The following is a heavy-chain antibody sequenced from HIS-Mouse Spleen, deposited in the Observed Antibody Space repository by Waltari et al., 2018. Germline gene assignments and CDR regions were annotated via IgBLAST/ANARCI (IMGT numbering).Heavy chain of an antibody. CDR3: ASLSKGGGNLSSWDY. Sequence: QVQLVQSGAEVKKPGASVKVSCKASGYTFTGYYMHWVRQAPGQGLEWKGWISPNRGGTNTAQKFQGRVTMTRDTSISTAYMELSRLRSDDTAVYYCASLSKGGGNLSSWDYWGQGTLVTVSS. CDR2: ISPNRGGT. J-gene: IGHJ4*02. CDR1: GYTFTGYY. D-gene: IGHD6-13*01. V-gene: IGHV1-2*02.